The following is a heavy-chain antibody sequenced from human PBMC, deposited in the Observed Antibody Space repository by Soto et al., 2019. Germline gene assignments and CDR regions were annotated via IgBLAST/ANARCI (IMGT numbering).Heavy chain of an antibody. J-gene: IGHJ4*02. V-gene: IGHV3-15*01. CDR2: IKSKTDGGTT. Sequence: GGSLRLSCAASGFTFSSYAMSWVRQAPGKGLEWVGRIKSKTDGGTTDYAAPVKGRFTISRDDSKNTLYLQMNSLKTEDTAVYYCTTDPNGLRHYWGQGTLVTVSS. D-gene: IGHD1-1*01. CDR3: TTDPNGLRHY. CDR1: GFTFSSYA.